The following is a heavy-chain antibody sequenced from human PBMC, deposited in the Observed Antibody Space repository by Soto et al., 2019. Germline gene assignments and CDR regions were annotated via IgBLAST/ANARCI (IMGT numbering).Heavy chain of an antibody. CDR2: IYPGDSDT. CDR1: GYSFTSYW. V-gene: IGHV5-51*01. CDR3: ARIPADFWSGYPFDGMDV. J-gene: IGHJ6*02. Sequence: GESLKLSCKGSGYSFTSYWIGWVRQMPGKGLEWMGIIYPGDSDTRYSPSFQGQVTISADKSISTAYLQWSSLKASDTAMYYCARIPADFWSGYPFDGMDVWGQGTTVTVSS. D-gene: IGHD3-3*01.